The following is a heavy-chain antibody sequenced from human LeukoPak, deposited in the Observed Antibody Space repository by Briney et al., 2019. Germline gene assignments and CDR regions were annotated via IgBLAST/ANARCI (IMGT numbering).Heavy chain of an antibody. Sequence: SGTLSLTCTVSGGPINGSDWWNWVRQPPGKGLGWIGEVSHSGTVNYNPSLKSRVAISVDESKNQISLKLTSVTAADTAVYYCARDSASGSSWHFDYWGQGTLVTVSS. CDR2: VSHSGTV. CDR3: ARDSASGSSWHFDY. CDR1: GGPINGSDW. V-gene: IGHV4-4*02. D-gene: IGHD6-13*01. J-gene: IGHJ4*02.